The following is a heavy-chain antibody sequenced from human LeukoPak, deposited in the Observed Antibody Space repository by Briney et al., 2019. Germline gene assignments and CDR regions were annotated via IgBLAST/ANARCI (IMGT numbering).Heavy chain of an antibody. CDR2: INPNSGGT. V-gene: IGHV1-2*02. J-gene: IGHJ4*02. CDR3: AVYDFWSGYYSIFDY. Sequence: ASVKVSCKASGYTFTGYYMYWVRQAPGQGLEWMGWINPNSGGTNYAQKFQGRVTMTRDTSISTAYMELSRLRSDDTAVYYCAVYDFWSGYYSIFDYWGQGTLVTVSS. CDR1: GYTFTGYY. D-gene: IGHD3-3*01.